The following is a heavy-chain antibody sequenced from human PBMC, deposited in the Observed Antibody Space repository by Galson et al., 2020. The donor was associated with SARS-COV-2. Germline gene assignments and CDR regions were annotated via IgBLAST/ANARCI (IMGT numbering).Heavy chain of an antibody. J-gene: IGHJ4*02. CDR2: ISGDGTST. D-gene: IGHD6-19*01. Sequence: GGSLRLSCAASGFTYSTYAMSWVRQAPGKGLDWLTAISGDGTSTFYADSVKGRFTNSRDNSKNTLSLQMNSLRAEDTALYYCAKAPFEEQWLGYFDYWGQGTLVIVSS. CDR3: AKAPFEEQWLGYFDY. V-gene: IGHV3-23*01. CDR1: GFTYSTYA.